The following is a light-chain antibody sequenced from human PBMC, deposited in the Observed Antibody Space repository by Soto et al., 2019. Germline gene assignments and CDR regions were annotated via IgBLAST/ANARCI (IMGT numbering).Light chain of an antibody. Sequence: IVLIQSPATLSLCTGKRARRSCRASQNISSYLIWYQQKPGQAPRLLIYDVSNRATGIPARFSGSGSGTDFTHTISSLEPEDSAVYYCHQRTNWPITFGQGTRLEIK. CDR2: DVS. CDR1: QNISSY. CDR3: HQRTNWPIT. V-gene: IGKV3-11*01. J-gene: IGKJ5*01.